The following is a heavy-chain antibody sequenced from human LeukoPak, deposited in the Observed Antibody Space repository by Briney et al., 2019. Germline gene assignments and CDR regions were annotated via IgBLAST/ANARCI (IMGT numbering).Heavy chain of an antibody. CDR1: GGSISSSSYY. J-gene: IGHJ6*03. CDR3: ARHQWHYYYYMGV. Sequence: SETLSLTCTVYGGSISSSSYYWGWIRQPPGKGLEWIGSIYYSGDTYYNPSLKSRRVTISVDTSKNQFSLRLSSVTAADTAVYYCARHQWHYYYYMGVWGEGSTVTVSS. V-gene: IGHV4-39*01. D-gene: IGHD6-19*01. CDR2: IYYSGDT.